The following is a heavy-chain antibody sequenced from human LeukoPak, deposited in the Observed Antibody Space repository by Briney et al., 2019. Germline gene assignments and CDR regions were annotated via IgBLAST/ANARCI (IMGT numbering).Heavy chain of an antibody. CDR2: INHSGST. CDR3: ASPTREWLASFDY. D-gene: IGHD3-3*01. CDR1: GGSFSGYY. Sequence: NASETLSLTCAVYGGSFSGYYWSWIRQPPGKGLEWIGEINHSGSTNYNPSLKSRVTISVDTSKNQFSLKLSSVTAADTAVYYCASPTREWLASFDYWGQGTLVTVSS. V-gene: IGHV4-34*01. J-gene: IGHJ4*02.